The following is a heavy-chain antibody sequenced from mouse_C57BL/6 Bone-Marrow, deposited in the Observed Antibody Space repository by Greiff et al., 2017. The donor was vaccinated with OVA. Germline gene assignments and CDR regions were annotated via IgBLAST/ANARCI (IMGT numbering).Heavy chain of an antibody. J-gene: IGHJ4*01. CDR2: IHPNSGST. V-gene: IGHV1-64*01. CDR1: GYTFTSYW. D-gene: IGHD2-3*01. Sequence: VKLKQPGAELVKPGASVKLSCKASGYTFTSYWMHWVKQRPGQGLEWIGMIHPNSGSTNYNEKFKSKATLTVDKSSSTAYMQLSSLTSEDSAVYYCADDGYYVSMDYWGQGTSVTVSA. CDR3: ADDGYYVSMDY.